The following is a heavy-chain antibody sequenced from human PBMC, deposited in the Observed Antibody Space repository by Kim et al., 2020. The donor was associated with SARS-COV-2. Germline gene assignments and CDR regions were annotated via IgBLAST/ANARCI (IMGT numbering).Heavy chain of an antibody. CDR1: GFTVSSNY. D-gene: IGHD3-3*01. CDR2: IYSGGST. Sequence: GGSLRLSCAASGFTVSSNYMSWVRQAPGKGLEWVSVIYSGGSTYYADSVKGRFTISRDNSKNTLYLQMNSLRAEDTAVYYCARDGEYYDFWSGYWRSFYMDVWGKGTTVTVSS. V-gene: IGHV3-66*01. J-gene: IGHJ6*03. CDR3: ARDGEYYDFWSGYWRSFYMDV.